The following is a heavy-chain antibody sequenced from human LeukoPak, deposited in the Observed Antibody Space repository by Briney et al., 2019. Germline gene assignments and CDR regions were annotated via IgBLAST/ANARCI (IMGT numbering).Heavy chain of an antibody. CDR2: ISAYNGNT. CDR3: ARKLSSVYWFDP. V-gene: IGHV1-18*01. D-gene: IGHD5-24*01. Sequence: ASVKVSCKASGYTFTSYGISWVRQAPGQGLEWMGWISAYNGNTNYAQKLQGRVAMTTDTSTSTAYMELRSLRSDDTAVYYCARKLSSVYWFDPWGQGTLVTVSS. J-gene: IGHJ5*02. CDR1: GYTFTSYG.